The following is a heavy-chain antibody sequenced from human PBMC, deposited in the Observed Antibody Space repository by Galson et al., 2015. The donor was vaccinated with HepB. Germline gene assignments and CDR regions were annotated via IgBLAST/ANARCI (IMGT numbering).Heavy chain of an antibody. CDR1: GYTFTDYF. Sequence: SVKVSCKASGYTFTDYFMHWMRQAPEQGLEWMGWINPDSGVTNFAQKFQGRVTMTRETSISTVYMELSSLTSDDTAVYYCARGRTYDARDYSGYWGQRSLVTVSS. D-gene: IGHD1-26*01. J-gene: IGHJ4*02. V-gene: IGHV1-2*02. CDR3: ARGRTYDARDYSGY. CDR2: INPDSGVT.